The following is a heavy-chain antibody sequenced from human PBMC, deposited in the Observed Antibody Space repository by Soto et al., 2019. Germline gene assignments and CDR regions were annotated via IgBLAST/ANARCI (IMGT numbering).Heavy chain of an antibody. D-gene: IGHD3-9*01. V-gene: IGHV4-39*01. Sequence: SETLSLTCTVSGGPISSTTYYWGWIRQPPGKGLEWIGSIYYSGSTYHNPSLKSRVSISVDTSKNQFTLKLSSVTAADTAVYYCASQPILEQDYYYMDAWGKGTTVTV. CDR1: GGPISSTTYY. J-gene: IGHJ6*03. CDR3: ASQPILEQDYYYMDA. CDR2: IYYSGST.